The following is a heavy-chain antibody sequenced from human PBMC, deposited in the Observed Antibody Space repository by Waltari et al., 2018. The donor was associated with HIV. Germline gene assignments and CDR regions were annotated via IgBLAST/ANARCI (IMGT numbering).Heavy chain of an antibody. CDR3: VTSRPGAVFGDF. CDR1: GYNFAGFD. V-gene: IGHV1-8*02. J-gene: IGHJ4*02. Sequence: QAQLVQSAADVRNTGAPVKVSCKASGYNFAGFDINWVRRATGQGLEWMGWMSINSGNAGYGQRFKGRLTLTRDTSIDMAYMELNSLTPQDTAVYYCVTSRPGAVFGDFWGQGTPVTVSS. CDR2: MSINSGNA. D-gene: IGHD3-3*01.